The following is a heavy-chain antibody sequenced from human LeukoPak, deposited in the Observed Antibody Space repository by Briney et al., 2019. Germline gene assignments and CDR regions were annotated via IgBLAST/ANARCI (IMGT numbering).Heavy chain of an antibody. CDR3: AKYGNSGWVIDN. D-gene: IGHD6-19*01. V-gene: IGHV4-59*08. CDR1: GGSIGSDY. CDR2: IYYTGGT. J-gene: IGHJ4*02. Sequence: PSETLSLTCTVSGGSIGSDYWTWIRQPPGKGLEYIGYIYYTGGTNYNPSLKSRVIISVDTSKNQFSLKLSSVTAADTAVYFCAKYGNSGWVIDNWGQGTLVTVSS.